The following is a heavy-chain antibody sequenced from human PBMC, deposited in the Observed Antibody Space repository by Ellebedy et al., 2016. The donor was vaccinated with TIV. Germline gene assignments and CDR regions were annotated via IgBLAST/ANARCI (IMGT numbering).Heavy chain of an antibody. J-gene: IGHJ6*02. Sequence: SETLSLXXTVSGGSISSYYWSWIRQPPGKGLEWIGYIYYSGSTNYNPSLKSRVTISVDTSKNQFSLKLSSVTAADTAVYYCARDRVVVVPRRSDGMDVWGQGTTVTVSS. D-gene: IGHD2-2*01. CDR3: ARDRVVVVPRRSDGMDV. CDR2: IYYSGST. CDR1: GGSISSYY. V-gene: IGHV4-59*01.